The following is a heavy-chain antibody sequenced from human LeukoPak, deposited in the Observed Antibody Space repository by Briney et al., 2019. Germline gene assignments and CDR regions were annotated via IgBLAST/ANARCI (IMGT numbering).Heavy chain of an antibody. Sequence: GRSLRLSCAASGFTFSSHAMSWVRQAPGKGLEWVSAISGSGGSTYYADSVKGRFTISRDNSKNTLYLQMNSLRAEDTAVYYCAKSGVSLISSVMDYGDYGYWGQGTLVTVSS. V-gene: IGHV3-23*01. J-gene: IGHJ4*02. CDR2: ISGSGGST. D-gene: IGHD4-17*01. CDR1: GFTFSSHA. CDR3: AKSGVSLISSVMDYGDYGY.